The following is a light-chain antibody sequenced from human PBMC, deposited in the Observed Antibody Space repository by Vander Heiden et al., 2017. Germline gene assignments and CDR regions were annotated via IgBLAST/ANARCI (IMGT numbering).Light chain of an antibody. CDR1: ALPTKY. CDR3: YSTDSSGKRGV. Sequence: SNELTQPPPVSVSPGQTARITCSGDALPTKYAYWDQQKSGQAPVVVIYEDNKRPSGIPERFSGSSSGTMATLTISGAQVEDEADYYCYSTDSSGKRGVFGGGTKLTVL. V-gene: IGLV3-10*01. CDR2: EDN. J-gene: IGLJ2*01.